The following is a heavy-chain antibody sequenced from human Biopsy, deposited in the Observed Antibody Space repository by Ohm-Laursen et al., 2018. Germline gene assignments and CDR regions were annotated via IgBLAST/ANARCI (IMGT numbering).Heavy chain of an antibody. CDR2: IFYSANT. Sequence: TLSLTCSVSGASVKTSGYFWAWIRQRPGKGLEWIGNIFYSANTYYNPSLKSRVTISVDTSKNQFSLKLSSVTAADTAVYYCARLGSGDYFPTFFDFWGQGALVTVSS. J-gene: IGHJ4*02. CDR3: ARLGSGDYFPTFFDF. CDR1: GASVKTSGYF. V-gene: IGHV4-31*03. D-gene: IGHD5-12*01.